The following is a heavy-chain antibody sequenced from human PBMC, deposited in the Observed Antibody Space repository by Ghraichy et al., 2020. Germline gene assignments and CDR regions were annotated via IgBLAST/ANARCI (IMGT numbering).Heavy chain of an antibody. CDR3: ARGRRKGYSYGAGGRGADY. Sequence: SETLSLTCAVYGGSFSGYYWSWIRQPPGKGLEWIGEINHSGSTNYNPSLKSRVTISVDTSKNQFSLKLSSVTAADTAVYYCARGRRKGYSYGAGGRGADYWGQGTLVTVSS. V-gene: IGHV4-34*01. CDR1: GGSFSGYY. D-gene: IGHD5-18*01. CDR2: INHSGST. J-gene: IGHJ4*02.